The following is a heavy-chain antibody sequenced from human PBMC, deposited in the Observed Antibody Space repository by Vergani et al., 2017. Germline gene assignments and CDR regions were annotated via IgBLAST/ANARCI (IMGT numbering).Heavy chain of an antibody. V-gene: IGHV3-7*01. CDR1: GFTFSSYW. CDR2: IKQDGSEK. Sequence: EVQLVESGGGLVQPGGSLRLSCAASGFTFSSYWMSWVRQAPGKGLEWVANIKQDGSEKYYVDSVKGRFTISRDNAKNSLYLQMNSLRAEDTAVYYCARDAWFGELWYYYYYYMDVWGKGTTVTVSS. CDR3: ARDAWFGELWYYYYYYMDV. D-gene: IGHD3-10*01. J-gene: IGHJ6*03.